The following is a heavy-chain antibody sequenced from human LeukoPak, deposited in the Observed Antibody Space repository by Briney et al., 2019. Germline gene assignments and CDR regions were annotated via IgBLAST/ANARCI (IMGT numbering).Heavy chain of an antibody. V-gene: IGHV4-39*07. CDR3: ARGIAAAGIAAYDY. CDR2: INHSGST. CDR1: GGSISSSSYY. D-gene: IGHD6-13*01. Sequence: PSETLSLTCTVSGGSISSSSYYWGWIRQPPGKGLEWIGEINHSGSTNYNPSLKSRVTISVDTSKNQFSLKLSSVTAADTAVYYCARGIAAAGIAAYDYWGQGTLVTVSS. J-gene: IGHJ4*02.